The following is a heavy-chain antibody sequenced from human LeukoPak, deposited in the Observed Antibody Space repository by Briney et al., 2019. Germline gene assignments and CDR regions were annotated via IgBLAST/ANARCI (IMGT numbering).Heavy chain of an antibody. Sequence: PSKTLSLTCAVYGGSFSGYYWSWVRQPPGKGLEWIGEINHSGSTNYNPSLKSRVTISLDTSKNQFSLKLNSVTAADTAVYYCARLGYHLLYAYYYYYMDVWGKGTTVTVSS. CDR1: GGSFSGYY. D-gene: IGHD2-2*02. CDR2: INHSGST. V-gene: IGHV4-34*01. CDR3: ARLGYHLLYAYYYYYMDV. J-gene: IGHJ6*03.